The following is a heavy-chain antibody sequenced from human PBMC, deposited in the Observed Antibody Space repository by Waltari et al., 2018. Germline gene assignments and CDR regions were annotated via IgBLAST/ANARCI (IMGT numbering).Heavy chain of an antibody. D-gene: IGHD2-15*01. CDR3: AVNPGRQYCSGNRCNVFDY. Sequence: EVQLVQSGAEVKKPGESLKISCTGSGYSFSNYWIGWVRQMPGKGLEWMGLIYPGDSDTRYSPSFQGQVTISADKSTSTAYLQWSSLRASDTAMYYCAVNPGRQYCSGNRCNVFDYWGQGTLVTVSS. J-gene: IGHJ4*02. CDR1: GYSFSNYW. CDR2: IYPGDSDT. V-gene: IGHV5-51*01.